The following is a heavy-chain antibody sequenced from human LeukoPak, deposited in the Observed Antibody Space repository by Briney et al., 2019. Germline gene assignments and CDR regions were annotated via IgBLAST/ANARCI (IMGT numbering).Heavy chain of an antibody. J-gene: IGHJ5*02. D-gene: IGHD1-7*01. Sequence: KPSETLSLTCTVSGGSISSCYWSWIRQPPGKGLEWIGYIYYSGSTDYNSSLKSRVTMSIDTSKNQFSLKLSSVTAADTAVYYCASRAWNYFWFDPWGQGTLVTVSS. CDR2: IYYSGST. CDR1: GGSISSCY. CDR3: ASRAWNYFWFDP. V-gene: IGHV4-59*08.